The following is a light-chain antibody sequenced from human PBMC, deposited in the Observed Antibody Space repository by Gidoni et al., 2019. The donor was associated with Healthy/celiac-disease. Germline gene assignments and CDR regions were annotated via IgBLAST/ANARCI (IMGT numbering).Light chain of an antibody. CDR2: GAS. J-gene: IGKJ2*01. CDR1: QSVSSSY. V-gene: IGKV3-20*01. Sequence: ELVFTQSPGTLSLSPGERATLSCRASQSVSSSYLAWYQQKPGQAPRLLIYGASSRATGIPDRFSGSGSGTDFNLTIRRLETEDFAVYYCQQYGSSPLYTFGQGTKLEIK. CDR3: QQYGSSPLYT.